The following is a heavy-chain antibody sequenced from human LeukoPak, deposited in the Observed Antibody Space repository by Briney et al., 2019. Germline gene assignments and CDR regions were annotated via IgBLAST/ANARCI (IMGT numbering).Heavy chain of an antibody. CDR2: IYYSGST. Sequence: SETLSLTCTVSGGSISSSSYYWGWIRQPPGKGLEWIGSIYYSGSTYYNPSLKSRVSISVDTSKNQFSLKLCSVTAADTAVYYGARQPRSPNCSGGSCYSGDNWFDPWGQGTLVTVSS. D-gene: IGHD2-15*01. V-gene: IGHV4-39*01. CDR3: ARQPRSPNCSGGSCYSGDNWFDP. J-gene: IGHJ5*02. CDR1: GGSISSSSYY.